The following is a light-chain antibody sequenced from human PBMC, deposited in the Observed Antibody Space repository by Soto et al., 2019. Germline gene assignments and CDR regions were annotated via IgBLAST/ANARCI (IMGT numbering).Light chain of an antibody. CDR2: GAS. J-gene: IGKJ1*01. V-gene: IGKV3-15*01. Sequence: EIVMTQSPATLSVSPGERATLSCRASQSVSSNLAWYQQKPGQAPRLLMYGASTRVTGIPARFSGRVSGTEFTLTISSLQSEDVAVYYCQQYNNWPLTFGQGTKVEIK. CDR3: QQYNNWPLT. CDR1: QSVSSN.